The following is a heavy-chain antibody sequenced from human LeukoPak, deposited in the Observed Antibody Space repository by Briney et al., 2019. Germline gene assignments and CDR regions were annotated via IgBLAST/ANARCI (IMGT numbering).Heavy chain of an antibody. V-gene: IGHV1-2*02. D-gene: IGHD2-2*01. Sequence: ASVKVSCKASGYTFTDYCIHWVRQAPGQGLDWMGWIHPNSGELKYAQKFQDRVSLTRDTSITTAYMELSSLRSDDTAVYYCVRGGVFLTVPAVLWAWGQGSLVTVSS. J-gene: IGHJ4*02. CDR3: VRGGVFLTVPAVLWA. CDR1: GYTFTDYC. CDR2: IHPNSGEL.